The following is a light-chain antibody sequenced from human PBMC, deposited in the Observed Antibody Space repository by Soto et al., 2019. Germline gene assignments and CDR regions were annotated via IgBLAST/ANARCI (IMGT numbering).Light chain of an antibody. CDR3: QQYNNWPWT. Sequence: EIVMTQSPATLSVSPGERATLSCRASQSVSSNLAWYQQQPGQAPRLLIYGASTRATGIPARFSGSGSGPEFTLTISSLQSEDFAVYYCQQYNNWPWTFGQGTKVEIK. V-gene: IGKV3-15*01. CDR2: GAS. J-gene: IGKJ1*01. CDR1: QSVSSN.